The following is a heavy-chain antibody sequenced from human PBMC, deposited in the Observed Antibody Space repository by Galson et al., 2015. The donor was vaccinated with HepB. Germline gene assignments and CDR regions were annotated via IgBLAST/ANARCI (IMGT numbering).Heavy chain of an antibody. CDR3: AREPTPTYYYDSSGYYYGAYYYGMDV. CDR1: GYTFTSYG. J-gene: IGHJ6*02. D-gene: IGHD3-22*01. V-gene: IGHV1-18*04. Sequence: SVKVSCKASGYTFTSYGISWVRQAPGQGLEWMGWISAYNGNTNYAQKLQGRVTMTTDTSTSTAYMELRSLRSDDTAVYYCAREPTPTYYYDSSGYYYGAYYYGMDVWGQGTTVTVSS. CDR2: ISAYNGNT.